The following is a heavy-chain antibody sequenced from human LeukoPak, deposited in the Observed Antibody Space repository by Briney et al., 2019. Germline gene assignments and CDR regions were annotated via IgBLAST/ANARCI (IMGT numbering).Heavy chain of an antibody. D-gene: IGHD6-13*01. CDR2: IWYDGSNK. V-gene: IGHV3-33*01. Sequence: GGSLRLSCAASGFTFSSYGMHWVRQAPGKGLEWVAVIWYDGSNKYYADSVKGRFTISRDNSKNTLYLQMNSLRAEDTAVYYCAIDRSSSWLFDYWGQGTLVTVSS. J-gene: IGHJ4*02. CDR1: GFTFSSYG. CDR3: AIDRSSSWLFDY.